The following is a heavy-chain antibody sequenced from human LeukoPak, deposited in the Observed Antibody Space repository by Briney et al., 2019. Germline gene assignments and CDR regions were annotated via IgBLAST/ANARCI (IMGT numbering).Heavy chain of an antibody. J-gene: IGHJ4*02. V-gene: IGHV3-30-3*01. CDR3: ARRYYYDSSGYPPYYFDY. CDR1: GFTFSSYA. CDR2: ISDDGSNK. D-gene: IGHD3-22*01. Sequence: PGRSLRLSCAASGFTFSSYAMHWVRQAPGKGLEWVSVISDDGSNKYYADSVKGRFTISRDNAKNSLYLQMNSLRAEDTAVYYCARRYYYDSSGYPPYYFDYWGQGTLVTVAS.